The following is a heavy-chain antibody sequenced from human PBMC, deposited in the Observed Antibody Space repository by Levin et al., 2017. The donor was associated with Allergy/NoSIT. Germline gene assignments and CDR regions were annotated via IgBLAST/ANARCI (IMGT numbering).Heavy chain of an antibody. J-gene: IGHJ4*02. Sequence: GGSLRLSCQGSGFDFSNSWIVWVRQVPGKGPQWVGMIYPDDSDTRYSPSVEGQVTISADKSISTAFLQWNSLKSSDSAMYYCARAYFYDSSGLVHDYWGQGTLVTVSS. CDR3: ARAYFYDSSGLVHDY. CDR2: IYPDDSDT. CDR1: GFDFSNSW. D-gene: IGHD3-22*01. V-gene: IGHV5-51*01.